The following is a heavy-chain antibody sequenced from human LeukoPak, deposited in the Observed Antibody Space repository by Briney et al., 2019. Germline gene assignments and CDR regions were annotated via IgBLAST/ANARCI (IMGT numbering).Heavy chain of an antibody. CDR1: GGSISSYY. D-gene: IGHD2-15*01. CDR2: IYTSGST. V-gene: IGHV4-4*07. CDR3: ARLHGRVVAARGYYYYMDV. Sequence: SETLSLTCTVSGGSISSYYWSWIRQPAGKGLEWIGRIYTSGSTNYNPSLKSRVTMSVDTSKSQFSLKLSSVTAADTAVYYCARLHGRVVAARGYYYYMDVWGKGTTVTVSS. J-gene: IGHJ6*03.